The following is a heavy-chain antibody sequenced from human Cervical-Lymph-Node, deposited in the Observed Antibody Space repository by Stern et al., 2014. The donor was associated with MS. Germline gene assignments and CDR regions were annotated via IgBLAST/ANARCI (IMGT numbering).Heavy chain of an antibody. Sequence: QVQLQESGPGLVKPSETLSLTCTVSGGSISSYYWSWIRQPPGKGLEWIGYIYYSGSTNYNPSLKSRVTISVDTSKNQFSLKLSSVTAADTAVYYCARDVTAAAGGWFDPWGQGTLVTVSS. CDR1: GGSISSYY. D-gene: IGHD6-13*01. CDR2: IYYSGST. CDR3: ARDVTAAAGGWFDP. V-gene: IGHV4-59*01. J-gene: IGHJ5*02.